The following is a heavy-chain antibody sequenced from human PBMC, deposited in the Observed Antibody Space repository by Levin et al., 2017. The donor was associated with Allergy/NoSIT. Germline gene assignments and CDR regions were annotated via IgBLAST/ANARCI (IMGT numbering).Heavy chain of an antibody. Sequence: SETLSLTCAVSGGSISSSNWWSWVRQPPGKGLEWIGEIYHSGSTNYNPSLKSRVTISVDKSKNQFSLKLSSVTAADTAVYYCARDSTEQWLAWGFDPWGQGTLVTVSS. CDR3: ARDSTEQWLAWGFDP. V-gene: IGHV4-4*02. D-gene: IGHD6-19*01. CDR1: GGSISSSNW. J-gene: IGHJ5*02. CDR2: IYHSGST.